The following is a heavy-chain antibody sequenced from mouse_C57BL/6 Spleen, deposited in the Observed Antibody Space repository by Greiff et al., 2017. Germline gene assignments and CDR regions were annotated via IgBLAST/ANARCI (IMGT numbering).Heavy chain of an antibody. J-gene: IGHJ3*01. Sequence: VQLQQSGAELVKPGASVTLSCKASGYTFTEYTIHWVKQRSGQGLEWIGWFYPGSGSIKYNEKFKEKAKLTSDKSSSTVYMELSRLTSEDSAVYFCARHGYYGSSLGWFAYWGQGTLVTVAA. CDR3: ARHGYYGSSLGWFAY. CDR1: GYTFTEYT. CDR2: FYPGSGSI. V-gene: IGHV1-62-2*01. D-gene: IGHD1-1*01.